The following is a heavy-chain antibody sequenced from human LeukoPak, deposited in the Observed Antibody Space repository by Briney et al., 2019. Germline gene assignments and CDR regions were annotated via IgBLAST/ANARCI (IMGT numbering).Heavy chain of an antibody. CDR1: GFTFSSYA. J-gene: IGHJ4*02. V-gene: IGHV3-30-3*01. Sequence: QSGGSLRLSCAASGFTFSSYAMHWVRQAPGKGLEWVAVISYDGSNKYYADSVKGRFTISRDNSKNTLYLQMNSLRAEDTAVYYCARSSRGYSGYDLPFVWGQGTLVTVSS. D-gene: IGHD5-12*01. CDR3: ARSSRGYSGYDLPFV. CDR2: ISYDGSNK.